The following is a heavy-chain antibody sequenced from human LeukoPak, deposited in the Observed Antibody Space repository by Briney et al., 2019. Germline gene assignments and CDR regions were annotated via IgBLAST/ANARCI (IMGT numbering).Heavy chain of an antibody. CDR1: GFTFSSYA. V-gene: IGHV3-23*01. CDR2: ISGSGGST. Sequence: GGSLRLSCAASGFTFSSYAMSWVRQAPGKGLEWVSAISGSGGSTYYADSVKGRFTISRDNSKNTLYLQMNSLRAEDAAVYYCVRAVVVAPRWYYYDYWGQGSLVTVSS. J-gene: IGHJ4*02. D-gene: IGHD2-15*01. CDR3: VRAVVVAPRWYYYDY.